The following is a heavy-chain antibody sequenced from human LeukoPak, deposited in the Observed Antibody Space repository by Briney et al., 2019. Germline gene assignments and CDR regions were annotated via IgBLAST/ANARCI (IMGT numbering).Heavy chain of an antibody. CDR2: ISAGGST. CDR3: AKFSSGWYEDY. CDR1: GFTLSTYA. Sequence: GGSLRLSCVASGFTLSTYAMTWVRQAPGKGLEWVSTISAGGSTYSADSVKGRFTISRDNSKNTLYLEMSSLRAEDTAIYYCAKFSSGWYEDYWGQGTLVTVSS. J-gene: IGHJ4*02. V-gene: IGHV3-23*01. D-gene: IGHD6-19*01.